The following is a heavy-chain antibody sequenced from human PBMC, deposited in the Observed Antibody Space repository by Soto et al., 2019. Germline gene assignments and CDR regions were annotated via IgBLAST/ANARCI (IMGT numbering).Heavy chain of an antibody. D-gene: IGHD3-3*01. Sequence: ETLSLTCSVSGGSISGSYWSWVRQAPGKWLEWVSAISGSGGSTYYADSVKGRFTISRDNSKNTLYLQMNSLRAEDTAVYYCAKEGYAGITIFGVVIMTGMDVWGQGTTVTVSS. CDR2: ISGSGGST. V-gene: IGHV3-23*01. J-gene: IGHJ6*02. CDR3: AKEGYAGITIFGVVIMTGMDV. CDR1: GGSISGSY.